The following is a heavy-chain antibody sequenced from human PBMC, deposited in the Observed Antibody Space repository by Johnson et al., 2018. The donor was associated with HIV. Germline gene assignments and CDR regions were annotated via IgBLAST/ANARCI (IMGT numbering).Heavy chain of an antibody. CDR1: GFTLSTYG. J-gene: IGHJ3*02. V-gene: IGHV3-30*02. D-gene: IGHD6-19*01. CDR2: IRYDGRNK. CDR3: ASFGAEAGLGGAFDI. Sequence: VQLVESGGGLVQPGGSLRLSCAASGFTLSTYGMHWVRQAPGKGLERVAFIRYDGRNKYSADSVKGRFTLSRENSKNTLYFQMDSLRAEDTAVYYCASFGAEAGLGGAFDIWGQGTMVTVSS.